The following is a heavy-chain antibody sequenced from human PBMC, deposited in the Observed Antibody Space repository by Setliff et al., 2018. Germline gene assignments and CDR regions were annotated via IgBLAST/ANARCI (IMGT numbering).Heavy chain of an antibody. V-gene: IGHV1-18*01. D-gene: IGHD3-22*01. J-gene: IGHJ4*02. CDR2: ISAYSDDT. Sequence: ASVKVSCKASGHTFITSGISWVRQAPGQGLEWMGWISAYSDDTKYAEKFQGRVTMPMDTPTGTAYMELRSLRSDDTAVYICAYDSSGYYPGYWGQGTLVTVSS. CDR3: AYDSSGYYPGY. CDR1: GHTFITSG.